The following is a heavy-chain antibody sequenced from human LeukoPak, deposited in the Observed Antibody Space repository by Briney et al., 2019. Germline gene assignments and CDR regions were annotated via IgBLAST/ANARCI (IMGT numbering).Heavy chain of an antibody. CDR3: TVIVGKPRGFDP. V-gene: IGHV1-24*01. CDR2: FDPETTET. Sequence: ASVKVSCNVFGYTLTEISMHWVRQAPGKGLERMGGFDPETTETIYARKFQGRVTMTEDTSTDTAYMELSSLRSEDTAVYFCTVIVGKPRGFDPWGQGTLVTVSS. CDR1: GYTLTEIS. J-gene: IGHJ5*02. D-gene: IGHD2-21*01.